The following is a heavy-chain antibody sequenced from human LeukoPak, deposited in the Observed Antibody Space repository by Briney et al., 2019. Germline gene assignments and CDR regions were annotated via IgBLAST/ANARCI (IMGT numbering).Heavy chain of an antibody. CDR3: ARGSSSWIEYYFDY. D-gene: IGHD6-13*01. J-gene: IGHJ4*02. V-gene: IGHV1-69*06. Sequence: ASVKVSCKASGGTFSSYAINWVRQAPGQGLEWMGGIIPIFATANYAQKFQGRVTITADKSTSTAYMQLSSLRSEDTAVYYCARGSSSWIEYYFDYWGQGTLVTVSS. CDR1: GGTFSSYA. CDR2: IIPIFATA.